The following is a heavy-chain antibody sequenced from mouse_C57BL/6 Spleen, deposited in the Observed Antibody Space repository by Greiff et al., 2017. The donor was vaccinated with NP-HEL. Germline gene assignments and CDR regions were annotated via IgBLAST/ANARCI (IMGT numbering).Heavy chain of an antibody. D-gene: IGHD1-1*01. Sequence: EVQLVESGGDLVKPGGSLKLSCAASGFTFSSYGMSWVRQTPDKRLEWVATISSGGSYTYYPDSVKGRFTISRDNAKNTLYLQMSSLKSEDTAMYYCARLHNYGSRYPAYRGEGRLGSLSA. J-gene: IGHJ3*01. CDR3: ARLHNYGSRYPAY. CDR1: GFTFSSYG. V-gene: IGHV5-6*01. CDR2: ISSGGSYT.